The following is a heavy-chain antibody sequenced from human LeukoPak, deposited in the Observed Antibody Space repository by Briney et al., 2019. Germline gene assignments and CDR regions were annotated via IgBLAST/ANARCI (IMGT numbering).Heavy chain of an antibody. CDR2: INPSGGST. CDR3: ARESPFTDSSGEYYFDY. V-gene: IGHV1-46*01. CDR1: GYTFTSYY. J-gene: IGHJ4*02. Sequence: GASVKVSCKASGYTFTSYYMHWVRQAPGQGLEWMGIINPSGGSTSYAQKFQGRVTMTRDTSTSTVYMELSSLRSEDTAVYYCARESPFTDSSGEYYFDYWGQGTLVTVSS. D-gene: IGHD6-19*01.